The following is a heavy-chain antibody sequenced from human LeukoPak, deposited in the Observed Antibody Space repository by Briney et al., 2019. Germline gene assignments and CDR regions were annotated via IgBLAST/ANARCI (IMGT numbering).Heavy chain of an antibody. CDR3: AREKRVAGSRGGFDP. V-gene: IGHV1-2*02. D-gene: IGHD6-19*01. J-gene: IGHJ5*02. Sequence: ASVKVSCKASGGTFSSYAISWVRQAPGQGLEWMGYINPNSGGRDTNYARKFQGRVTMTTDTSISTAYMELSRLRSDDTAVYYCAREKRVAGSRGGFDPWGQGTLVTVSS. CDR1: GGTFSSYA. CDR2: INPNSGGRDT.